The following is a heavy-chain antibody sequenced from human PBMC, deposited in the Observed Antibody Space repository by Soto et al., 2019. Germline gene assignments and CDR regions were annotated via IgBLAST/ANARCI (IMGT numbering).Heavy chain of an antibody. CDR3: ARTVTGSLR. V-gene: IGHV4-39*01. CDR2: IYYSGST. J-gene: IGHJ4*02. Sequence: LSETLSLTCTVSGGSISSSSYYWGWIRQPPGKGLEWIGSIYYSGSTYYNPSLKSRVTISLDTSKNQFSLKLSSVTAADTAVYYCARTVTGSLRWGQGTLVTVSS. CDR1: GGSISSSSYY. D-gene: IGHD4-4*01.